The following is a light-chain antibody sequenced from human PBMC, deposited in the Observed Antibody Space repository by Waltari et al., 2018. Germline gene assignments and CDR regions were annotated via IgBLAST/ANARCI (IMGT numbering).Light chain of an antibody. V-gene: IGKV3-15*01. Sequence: EIVMTPSPATLSVSPGERATLSCRASQSVSSNLAWYQQKPGQAPRLLIYGASTRATGIPARFSGSGSGTGFTLTISSLQSEDFAVYYCQQYNNWPMYTFGQGTKLEIK. J-gene: IGKJ2*01. CDR2: GAS. CDR1: QSVSSN. CDR3: QQYNNWPMYT.